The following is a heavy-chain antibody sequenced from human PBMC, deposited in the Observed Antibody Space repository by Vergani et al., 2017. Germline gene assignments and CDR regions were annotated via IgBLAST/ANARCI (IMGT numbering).Heavy chain of an antibody. V-gene: IGHV3-30*03. D-gene: IGHD6-13*01. CDR1: GFTFSRYG. CDR2: ISYDGRDK. CDR3: ARGESAASAAFDY. Sequence: QVQLVESGGGVVQPGRSLRLSCVASGFTFSRYGVHWVRQAPGKGLEWVTLISYDGRDKNYADSVKGRFTVSRDNSKNTLYLQMSSLGPEDTAVYYCARGESAASAAFDYWGQGTLVSVSS. J-gene: IGHJ4*02.